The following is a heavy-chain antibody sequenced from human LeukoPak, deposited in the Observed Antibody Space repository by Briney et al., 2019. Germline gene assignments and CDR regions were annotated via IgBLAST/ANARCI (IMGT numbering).Heavy chain of an antibody. CDR2: ISSSSSYT. D-gene: IGHD6-19*01. CDR3: ARVRKYSSGWYDAFDI. Sequence: GGSLRLSCAASGFTFSDCYMSWIRQAPGKGLEWVSYISSSSSYTNYADSVKGRFTISRDNAKNSLYLQMNSLRAEDTAVYYCARVRKYSSGWYDAFDIWGQGTMVTVSS. J-gene: IGHJ3*02. V-gene: IGHV3-11*05. CDR1: GFTFSDCY.